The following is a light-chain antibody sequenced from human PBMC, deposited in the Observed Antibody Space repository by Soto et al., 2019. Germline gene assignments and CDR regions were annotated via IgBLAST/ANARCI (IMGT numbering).Light chain of an antibody. CDR3: CSFSRGFADYV. CDR2: DVS. CDR1: SSDVGGYNH. V-gene: IGLV2-11*01. Sequence: QSVLTQPRSVSGSPGQSVTISCTGTSSDVGGYNHVSWYQQHPGKAPKLMIYDVSKRPSGVPDRVSGSNSGNTASLTISGLQVEDEADYYYCSFSRGFADYVFGSGTKVTVL. J-gene: IGLJ1*01.